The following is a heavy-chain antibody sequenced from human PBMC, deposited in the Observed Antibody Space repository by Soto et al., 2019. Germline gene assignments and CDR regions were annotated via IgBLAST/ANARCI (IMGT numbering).Heavy chain of an antibody. CDR3: AKDLSWGQCDY. D-gene: IGHD3-16*01. J-gene: IGHJ4*02. CDR1: GFTFNSYW. Sequence: EVQLVESGGGSVQPGGSLRLSCAGSGFTFNSYWMHWVRQDPEKGLVWVSSINRDGTTTQYADSVKGRFTVSRDNAKKTVYLQMNSLRAEDTAVYYCAKDLSWGQCDYWGQGALVTVSS. V-gene: IGHV3-74*01. CDR2: INRDGTTT.